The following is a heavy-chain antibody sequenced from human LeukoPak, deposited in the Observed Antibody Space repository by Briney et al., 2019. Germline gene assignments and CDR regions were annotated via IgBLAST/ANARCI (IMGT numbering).Heavy chain of an antibody. D-gene: IGHD3-3*01. CDR1: GFIFNNYA. CDR3: AKSDCGSYGCKLLNY. V-gene: IGHV3-23*01. Sequence: GGSLRLSCAASGFIFNNYAMSWVRQAPGEGLEWVSAINGGGDDTRYADSVRGRFTISRDNSKNTVSLQMNSLRVEDTALYFCAKSDCGSYGCKLLNYWGQGTLVTVSS. CDR2: INGGGDDT. J-gene: IGHJ4*02.